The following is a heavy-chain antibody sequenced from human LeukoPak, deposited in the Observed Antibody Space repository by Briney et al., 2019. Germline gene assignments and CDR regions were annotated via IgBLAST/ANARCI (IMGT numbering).Heavy chain of an antibody. Sequence: PGGSLRLSCAASGFTFSSSAMSWVRQAPGKGLEWVSAISNNGGYTYYADSVQGRFTISRDNSKSTLCLQMNSLRAEDTAVYYCARAHYGSGSYLFDYWGQGTLVTVSS. V-gene: IGHV3-23*01. CDR1: GFTFSSSA. D-gene: IGHD3-10*01. CDR3: ARAHYGSGSYLFDY. J-gene: IGHJ4*02. CDR2: ISNNGGYT.